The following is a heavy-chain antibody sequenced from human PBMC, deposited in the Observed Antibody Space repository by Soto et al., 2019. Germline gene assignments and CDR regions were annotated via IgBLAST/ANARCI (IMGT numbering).Heavy chain of an antibody. CDR2: ISYDGSNK. J-gene: IGHJ4*02. D-gene: IGHD3-3*01. CDR3: AKGHEGFLEWLPPGY. Sequence: QVQLVESGGGVVQPGRSLRLSCAASGFTFSSYGMHWVRQAPGKGLEWVAVISYDGSNKYYADSVKGRFTISRDNSKNTLYLQMNSLRAEDTAVYYCAKGHEGFLEWLPPGYWGQGTLVTVSS. CDR1: GFTFSSYG. V-gene: IGHV3-30*18.